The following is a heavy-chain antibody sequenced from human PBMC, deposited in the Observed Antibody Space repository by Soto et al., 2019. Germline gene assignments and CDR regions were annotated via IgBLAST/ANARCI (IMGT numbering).Heavy chain of an antibody. V-gene: IGHV3-53*01. D-gene: IGHD2-2*01. CDR3: ARDTSRPLNH. CDR2: IYTAGGT. CDR1: GVSVSNN. Sequence: GGSLSLSCGVSGVSVSNNMNWVRQAPGKGLEWVSVIYTAGGTFYADSVQGRFTISRDNSKNTLYLQMNNLRADDTAVYYCARDTSRPLNHWGQGTLVTVSS. J-gene: IGHJ1*01.